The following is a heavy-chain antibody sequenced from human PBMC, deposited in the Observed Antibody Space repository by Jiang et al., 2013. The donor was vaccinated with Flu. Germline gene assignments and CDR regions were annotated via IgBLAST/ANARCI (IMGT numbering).Heavy chain of an antibody. CDR3: ARLVGDCRRNNCGFERHWFDP. CDR2: IYPDDSQA. D-gene: IGHD2-15*01. CDR1: GYDFYGYW. J-gene: IGHJ5*02. V-gene: IGHV5-51*01. Sequence: GAEVKKPGESLKISCKGFGYDFYGYWIGWVRQMPGKGLEWMGIIYPDDSQARYSPSLQGQVTMSADKSISTAYLQWSSLKASDSAMYFCARLVGDCRRNNCGFERHWFDPWGQGTLVTVSS.